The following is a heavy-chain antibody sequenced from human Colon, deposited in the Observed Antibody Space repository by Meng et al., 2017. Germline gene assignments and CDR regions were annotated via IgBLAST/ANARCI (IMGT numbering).Heavy chain of an antibody. CDR1: GNTFSRYA. V-gene: IGHV1-3*01. CDR2: INAGNGNT. CDR3: ARDQAPISSQLAANWFDP. Sequence: VPLVRSGAEVKKSGAPVKVSCKPSGNTFSRYAMHWVRQAPGQRLEWMGWINAGNGNTKYSQKFQDRVTLTRDTSASTVYMELSSLTSEDTAVYYCARDQAPISSQLAANWFDPWGQGTLVTVSS. D-gene: IGHD2-2*01. J-gene: IGHJ5*02.